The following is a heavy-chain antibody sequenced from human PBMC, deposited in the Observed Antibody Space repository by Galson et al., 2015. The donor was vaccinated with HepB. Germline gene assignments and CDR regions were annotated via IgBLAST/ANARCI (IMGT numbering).Heavy chain of an antibody. CDR1: GFTFSSSA. D-gene: IGHD2-21*01. CDR3: AADRYCGGNCYSSDAFDI. V-gene: IGHV1-58*01. CDR2: IVVGSGDT. J-gene: IGHJ3*02. Sequence: SVKVSCKASGFTFSSSAVQWVRQTRGQRLEWIGWIVVGSGDTNSAQKFQERVTITRDMSTSTAYMEPSSLRSEDTAVYYCAADRYCGGNCYSSDAFDIWGQGTMVTVSS.